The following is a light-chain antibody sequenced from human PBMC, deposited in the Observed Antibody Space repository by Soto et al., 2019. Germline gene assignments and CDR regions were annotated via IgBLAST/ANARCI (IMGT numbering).Light chain of an antibody. CDR3: QQRSNWPRT. V-gene: IGKV3-15*01. CDR1: QSLSFN. Sequence: EIVMTQSPATLSVSPGERATLSCRASQSLSFNLAWYQQKPGQAPRLLIYAASTRATGIPARFSGSGSGTEFTLTISSLQSEDFAVYYCQQRSNWPRTFGQGTKVDIK. J-gene: IGKJ1*01. CDR2: AAS.